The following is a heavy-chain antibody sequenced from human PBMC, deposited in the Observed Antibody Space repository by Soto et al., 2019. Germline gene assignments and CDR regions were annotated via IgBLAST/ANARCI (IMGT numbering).Heavy chain of an antibody. J-gene: IGHJ4*02. V-gene: IGHV4-59*02. CDR3: ARGRSHEWELLVQYFDY. Sequence: KPSETLSLTCTVSGGSVSNSYWVWIRQPPGKGLEWVAYVYYSGSTNYNPSLGSRVTISVDKSKNQFSLKMTSVTGADTAVYYCARGRSHEWELLVQYFDYWGQGTLVTVSS. CDR2: VYYSGST. CDR1: GGSVSNSY. D-gene: IGHD1-26*01.